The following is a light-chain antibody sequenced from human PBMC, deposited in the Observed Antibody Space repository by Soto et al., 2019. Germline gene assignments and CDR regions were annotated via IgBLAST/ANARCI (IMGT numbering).Light chain of an antibody. CDR2: EVS. CDR1: NSDLGGYNY. J-gene: IGLJ1*01. CDR3: SSYTSSGTLV. V-gene: IGLV2-14*01. Sequence: QSVLTQPASVSGSPGQSITVSCTGTNSDLGGYNYVSWYQHHPGKAPKLMIYEVSNRPSGVSNRFSGSKSSNTASLAISGLQAEDEADYYCSSYTSSGTLVFGTGTKLTVL.